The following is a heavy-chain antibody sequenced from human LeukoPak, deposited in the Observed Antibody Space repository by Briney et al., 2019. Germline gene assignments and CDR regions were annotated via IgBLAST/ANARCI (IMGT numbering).Heavy chain of an antibody. CDR2: IYHSGST. CDR3: ARAASGSGSRHFDY. V-gene: IGHV4-4*02. CDR1: GGSISSSNW. Sequence: PSETLSLTCAVSGGSISSSNWWSWVRQPPGKGLEWIGEIYHSGSTNYNPSLKSRVTISVDKSKNQSSLKLSSVTAADTAVYYCARAASGSGSRHFDYWGQGTLVTVSS. D-gene: IGHD3-10*01. J-gene: IGHJ4*02.